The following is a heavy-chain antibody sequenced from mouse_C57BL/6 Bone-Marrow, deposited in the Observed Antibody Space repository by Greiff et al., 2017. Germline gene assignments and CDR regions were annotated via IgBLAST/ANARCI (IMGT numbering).Heavy chain of an antibody. CDR1: GYTFTSYD. CDR2: IYPRAGST. Sequence: QVQLQQSGPELVKPGASVKLSCKASGYTFTSYDINWVKQRPGQGLEWIGCIYPRAGSTKYTEKFKGKATLTVDTSSSTAYMELHSLTSEDSAVYLCARSTMITPYAMDYWGQGTSVTVSS. V-gene: IGHV1-85*01. D-gene: IGHD2-4*01. J-gene: IGHJ4*01. CDR3: ARSTMITPYAMDY.